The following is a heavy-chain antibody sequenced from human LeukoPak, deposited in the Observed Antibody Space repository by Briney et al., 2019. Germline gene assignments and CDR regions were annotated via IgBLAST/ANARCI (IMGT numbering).Heavy chain of an antibody. D-gene: IGHD3-22*01. CDR3: ARDSRYYGPISYYAMDV. CDR2: ISVSSSHI. V-gene: IGHV3-21*06. Sequence: GGSLRLSCPASEFTVSINYMNWVRQPPGKGLVWVSSISVSSSHIFYAPSVRGRFTISRDNTNSSLYLQMNSLRAEDTAVYYCARDSRYYGPISYYAMDVWGKGTTVTVS. CDR1: EFTVSINY. J-gene: IGHJ6*04.